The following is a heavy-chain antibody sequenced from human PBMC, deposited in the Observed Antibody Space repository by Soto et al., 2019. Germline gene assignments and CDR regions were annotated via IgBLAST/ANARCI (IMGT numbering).Heavy chain of an antibody. CDR2: FYYSGST. V-gene: IGHV4-59*01. CDR1: GGSISSYY. Sequence: QVQLQESGPGLVKPSETLSLTCTVSGGSISSYYWSWIRQPPGKGLEWIGYFYYSGSTNYNPSLKSRVTISVDTSKNQFSLKLSSVTAADTAVYYCARGGWNLFDYWGQGTLVTVSS. J-gene: IGHJ4*02. D-gene: IGHD6-19*01. CDR3: ARGGWNLFDY.